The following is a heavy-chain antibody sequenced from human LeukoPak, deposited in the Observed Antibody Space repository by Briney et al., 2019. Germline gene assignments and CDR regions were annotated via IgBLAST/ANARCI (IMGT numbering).Heavy chain of an antibody. V-gene: IGHV3-23*01. Sequence: GRSLRLSCAASGFTFSSYAMSCVRQAPGKGLEWVSAISGSGGSTYYADSVKGRFTISRDNSKNTLYLQMNSPGAEDTAVYYCAKDIRVREFFARNWGQGTLVTVSS. CDR2: ISGSGGST. CDR3: AKDIRVREFFARN. CDR1: GFTFSSYA. D-gene: IGHD3-10*01. J-gene: IGHJ4*02.